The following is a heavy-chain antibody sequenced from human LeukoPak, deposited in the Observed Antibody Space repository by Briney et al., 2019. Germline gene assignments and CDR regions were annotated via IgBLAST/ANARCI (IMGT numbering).Heavy chain of an antibody. V-gene: IGHV3-23*01. D-gene: IGHD3-3*01. CDR1: GFTFSSYA. CDR2: ISGSGGST. J-gene: IGHJ4*02. Sequence: GGSLRLSCAASGFTFSSYAMSWVRQAPGKGLEWVSAISGSGGSTYYADSVKGRYTISRDNSKNTLYLQMNSLRAEDTAVYSCAKDSLRRFLEWLYYFDYWGQGTLVTVSS. CDR3: AKDSLRRFLEWLYYFDY.